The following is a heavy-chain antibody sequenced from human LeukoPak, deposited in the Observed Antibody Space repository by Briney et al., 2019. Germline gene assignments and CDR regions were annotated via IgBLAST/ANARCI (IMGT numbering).Heavy chain of an antibody. CDR1: GFTFSSYS. CDR2: ISGSSTYI. D-gene: IGHD3-22*01. V-gene: IGHV3-21*01. J-gene: IGHJ4*02. CDR3: GRFVWSTCYSLEF. Sequence: GGSLRLSCAASGFTFSSYSMSWVRQAPGKGLERVSSISGSSTYIYYADSVKGRFTISRDNAKNSLYLQMNSRRAEDTALDYFGRFVWSTCYSLEFWGQGPLDTVSS.